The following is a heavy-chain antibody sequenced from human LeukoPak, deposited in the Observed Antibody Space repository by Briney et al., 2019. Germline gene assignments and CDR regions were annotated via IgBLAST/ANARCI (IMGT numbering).Heavy chain of an antibody. D-gene: IGHD3-3*01. CDR3: ARTRIQYYDFWSGQPDNWFDP. V-gene: IGHV1-2*06. CDR2: INPNSGGT. Sequence: ASVKVSCKASGYTFTGYYMHWVRQAPGQGLEWMGRINPNSGGTNYAQKFQGRVTMTRDTSISTAYMELSRLRSDDTAVYYCARTRIQYYDFWSGQPDNWFDPWGQGTLVTVSS. CDR1: GYTFTGYY. J-gene: IGHJ5*02.